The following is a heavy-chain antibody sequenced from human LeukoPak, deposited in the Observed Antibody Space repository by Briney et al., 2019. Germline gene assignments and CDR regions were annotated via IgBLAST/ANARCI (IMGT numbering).Heavy chain of an antibody. CDR3: ARSGGASGYDLTFDY. J-gene: IGHJ4*02. D-gene: IGHD5-12*01. V-gene: IGHV4-39*07. Sequence: SETLSLTCTVSGASISSSSSCWGWIRQPPGKSLEWIGTVYYSGSTYYNPSLMSRVTISADTSKNQFSLKLSSVTAADTAVYYCARSGGASGYDLTFDYWGQGTLVTVSS. CDR2: VYYSGST. CDR1: GASISSSSSC.